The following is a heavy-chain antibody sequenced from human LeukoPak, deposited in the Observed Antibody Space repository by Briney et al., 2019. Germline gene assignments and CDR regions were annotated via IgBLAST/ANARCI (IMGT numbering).Heavy chain of an antibody. CDR2: ISGSGGST. V-gene: IGHV3-23*01. CDR1: GFTLSSYS. D-gene: IGHD2-21*01. Sequence: SGGSLRLSCAASGFTLSSYSMNWVRQAPGKGLEWVSAISGSGGSTYYADSVKGRFTISRDNSKNTLYLQMNSLRAEDTAVYYCAKGLAIPPIEGLDYWGQGTLVTVSS. CDR3: AKGLAIPPIEGLDY. J-gene: IGHJ4*02.